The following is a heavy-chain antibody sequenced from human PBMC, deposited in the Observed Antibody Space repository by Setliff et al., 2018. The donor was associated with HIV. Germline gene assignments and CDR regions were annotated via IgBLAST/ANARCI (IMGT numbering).Heavy chain of an antibody. Sequence: PGESLKISCTGSGYGFSNHWIGWVRQMPGRGLEWMGIIYPQDSDTRYSPSFEGHVTISADRSRNTAYLQWTALKASDTAMYYCARHRDYNFLTGRNDAFDIWGQGTMVTV. J-gene: IGHJ3*02. CDR1: GYGFSNHW. CDR2: IYPQDSDT. D-gene: IGHD3-9*01. V-gene: IGHV5-51*01. CDR3: ARHRDYNFLTGRNDAFDI.